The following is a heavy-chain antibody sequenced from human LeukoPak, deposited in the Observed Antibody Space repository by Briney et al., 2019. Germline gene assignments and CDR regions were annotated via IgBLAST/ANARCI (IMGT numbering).Heavy chain of an antibody. V-gene: IGHV3-7*01. CDR3: ARPTCSGGSCYSG. CDR2: IKQDGSEK. D-gene: IGHD2-15*01. CDR1: GFTFSSYE. J-gene: IGHJ4*02. Sequence: SGGSPRLSWAASGFTFSSYEMNWVRQAPGKGLEWVANIKQDGSEKYYVDSVKGRFTISRDNAKKSMYLQMNSLRAEDTAVYYCARPTCSGGSCYSGWGQGTLVTVSS.